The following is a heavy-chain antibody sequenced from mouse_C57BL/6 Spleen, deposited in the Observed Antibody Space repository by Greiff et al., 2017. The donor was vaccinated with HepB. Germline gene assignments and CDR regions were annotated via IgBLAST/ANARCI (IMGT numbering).Heavy chain of an antibody. V-gene: IGHV1-61*01. J-gene: IGHJ4*01. Sequence: VQLQQPGAELVRPGSSVKLSCKASGYTFTSYWMDWVKQRPGQGLEWIGNIYPSDSETHYNQKFKDKATLTVDKSSSTAYMQLSSLTSEDSAVYYWALTTVSDYAMDYWGQGTSVTVSS. CDR3: ALTTVSDYAMDY. D-gene: IGHD1-1*01. CDR2: IYPSDSET. CDR1: GYTFTSYW.